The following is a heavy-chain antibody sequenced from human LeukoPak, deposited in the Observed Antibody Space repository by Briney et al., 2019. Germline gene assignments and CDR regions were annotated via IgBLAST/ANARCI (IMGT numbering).Heavy chain of an antibody. V-gene: IGHV4-34*10. J-gene: IGHJ4*02. CDR3: SRYIRRRPQFDY. Sequence: PSETLSLTCAVYGGSFSGYYWSWIRQPPGKGLEWIGNILYSGNTFYHPSLKSRITIAVDTSKNQFSLKLSSVTAADTAVYYCSRYIRRRPQFDYWGQGTLVTVSS. CDR2: ILYSGNT. CDR1: GGSFSGYY.